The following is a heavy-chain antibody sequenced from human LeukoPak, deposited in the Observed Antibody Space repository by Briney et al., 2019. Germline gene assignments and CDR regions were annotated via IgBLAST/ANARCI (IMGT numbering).Heavy chain of an antibody. V-gene: IGHV4-34*01. J-gene: IGHJ6*03. CDR1: GGSFSGYY. D-gene: IGHD1-26*01. CDR2: INHSGST. Sequence: SETLSLTCAVYGGSFSGYYWSWIRQPPGKGLEWIGEINHSGSTNYNPSLKSRVTISVDTSKNQFSLKLSSVTAADTAVYYCARGRSWNYYYYMDVWGKGTTATVSS. CDR3: ARGRSWNYYYYMDV.